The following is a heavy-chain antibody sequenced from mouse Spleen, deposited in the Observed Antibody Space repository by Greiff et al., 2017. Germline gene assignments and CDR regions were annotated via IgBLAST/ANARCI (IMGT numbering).Heavy chain of an antibody. V-gene: IGHV3-6*01. J-gene: IGHJ3*01. CDR1: GYSITSGYY. Sequence: EVQLVESGPGLVKPSQSLSLTCSVTGYSITSGYYWNWIRQFPGSKLEWMGYISYDGSNNYNPSLKNRISITRDTSKNQFFLKLNSVTTEDTATYYCARGPDSSGYVFAYWGQGTLVTVSA. CDR2: ISYDGSN. D-gene: IGHD3-2*01. CDR3: ARGPDSSGYVFAY.